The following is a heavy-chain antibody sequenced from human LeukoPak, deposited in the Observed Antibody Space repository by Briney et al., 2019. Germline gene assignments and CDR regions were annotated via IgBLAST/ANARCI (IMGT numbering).Heavy chain of an antibody. V-gene: IGHV4-34*01. D-gene: IGHD3-22*01. CDR1: GGSFSGYY. Sequence: SETLSLTCAVYGGSFSGYYWSWIPQPPGKGLEWIGEINYGGSTNYNPSLKSRVFISVDTSQYQFSLKLTSVTAADTAVYYCARGSNIYDTSGYYSEVLNYWGQGTLVTVSS. J-gene: IGHJ4*02. CDR3: ARGSNIYDTSGYYSEVLNY. CDR2: INYGGST.